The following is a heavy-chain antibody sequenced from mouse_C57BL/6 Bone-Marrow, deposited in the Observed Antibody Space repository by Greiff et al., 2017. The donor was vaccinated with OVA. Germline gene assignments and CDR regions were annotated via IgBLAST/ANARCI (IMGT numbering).Heavy chain of an antibody. CDR3: AREGYGSSYDGYFDV. J-gene: IGHJ1*03. D-gene: IGHD1-1*01. V-gene: IGHV1-4*01. CDR1: GYTFTSYT. Sequence: VKLQESGAELARPGASVKMSCTASGYTFTSYTMHWVKQRPGQGLEWIGYINPSSGYTKYNQKFKDKATLTADKSSSTAYMQLSSLTSEDSAVYYCAREGYGSSYDGYFDVWGTGTTVTVSS. CDR2: INPSSGYT.